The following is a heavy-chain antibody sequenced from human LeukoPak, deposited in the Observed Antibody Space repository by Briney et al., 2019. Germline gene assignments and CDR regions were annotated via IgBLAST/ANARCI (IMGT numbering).Heavy chain of an antibody. CDR1: GFTFSRYW. D-gene: IGHD1-1*01. J-gene: IGHJ4*02. Sequence: GGSLRLSCAASGFTFSRYWMTWVRQAPGKGLEWVSHINSDTNITPYTASVSGRFTISRDNAKNSLYLHVNSLRDEDTAVYYCVRDHDWSFDLWGQGALVTVSS. V-gene: IGHV3-48*02. CDR3: VRDHDWSFDL. CDR2: INSDTNIT.